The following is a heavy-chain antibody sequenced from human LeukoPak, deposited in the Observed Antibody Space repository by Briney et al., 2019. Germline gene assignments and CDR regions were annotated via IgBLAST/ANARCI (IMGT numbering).Heavy chain of an antibody. CDR3: ARSLNYYDSTGYLNWFDP. Sequence: GESLKMSCQCFGYSFTRFWIGWVRQMPGKGLEWMGIIHPGGSDIRYSPSFQGQVTISADKSISTAYLQWSSLKASDTAIYYCARSLNYYDSTGYLNWFDPWGQGTLVTVSS. CDR1: GYSFTRFW. D-gene: IGHD3-22*01. J-gene: IGHJ5*02. CDR2: IHPGGSDI. V-gene: IGHV5-51*01.